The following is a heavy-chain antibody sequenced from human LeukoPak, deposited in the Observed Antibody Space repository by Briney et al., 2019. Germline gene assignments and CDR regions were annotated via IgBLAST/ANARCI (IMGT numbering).Heavy chain of an antibody. J-gene: IGHJ4*02. V-gene: IGHV3-21*01. CDR2: ISSSSSYI. CDR1: GFTFSSYS. Sequence: PGGSLRLSCAASGFTFSSYSMNWVRQAPGKGLEWVSPISSSSSYIYYADSVKGRFTISRDNAKNSLYLQMNSLRAEDTAVYYCARYARARGIAAAGTGYYFDYWGQGTLVTVSS. D-gene: IGHD6-13*01. CDR3: ARYARARGIAAAGTGYYFDY.